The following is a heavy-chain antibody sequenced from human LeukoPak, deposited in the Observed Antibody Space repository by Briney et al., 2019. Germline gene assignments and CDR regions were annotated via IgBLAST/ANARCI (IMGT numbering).Heavy chain of an antibody. CDR2: MNPNSGNT. CDR1: GYTFTSYD. V-gene: IGHV1-8*03. J-gene: IGHJ4*02. D-gene: IGHD6-13*01. CDR3: ATNIAAADTGGDY. Sequence: ASVTVSCKASGYTFTSYDINWVRQAPGQGLEWMGWMNPNSGNTGYAQKFQGRVTITRNTSISTAYMELSSLRSEDTAVYYCATNIAAADTGGDYWGQGTLVTVSS.